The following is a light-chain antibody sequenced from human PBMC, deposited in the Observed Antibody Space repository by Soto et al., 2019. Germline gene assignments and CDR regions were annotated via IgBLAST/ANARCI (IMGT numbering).Light chain of an antibody. CDR3: MQSADLPLT. J-gene: IGKJ3*01. Sequence: DIVMTQAPPSLSVTPGRPASISCKSNQSLVGSDRKTDLSWYVQKAGQSPQLLIYEVSKRFPGVPERFTGSGSATDFTLTISRVVAEDVGIYYCMQSADLPLTFGPGTRVDI. CDR2: EVS. V-gene: IGKV2D-29*02. CDR1: QSLVGSDRKTD.